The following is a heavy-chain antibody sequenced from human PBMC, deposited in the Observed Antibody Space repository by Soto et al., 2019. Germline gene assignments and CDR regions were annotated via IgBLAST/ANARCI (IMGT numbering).Heavy chain of an antibody. CDR1: GGTFSSYA. Sequence: SVKVSCKASGGTFSSYAISWVRQAPGQGLEWMGGIIPIFGTANYAQKFQGRVTITADESTSTAYMELSSLRSEDTAVYYCARPKYRSDWREYYYYGMDVWGQGTTVNVSS. CDR3: ARPKYRSDWREYYYYGMDV. J-gene: IGHJ6*02. D-gene: IGHD5-12*01. CDR2: IIPIFGTA. V-gene: IGHV1-69*13.